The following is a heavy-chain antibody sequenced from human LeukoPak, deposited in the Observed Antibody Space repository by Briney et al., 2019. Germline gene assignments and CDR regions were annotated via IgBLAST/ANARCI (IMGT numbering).Heavy chain of an antibody. Sequence: GGSLRLXCAASGFTFSTYAMNWDRQAPGKGLEWVSYISSSSSPTYYADSVQGRFTISRDNAKNSLYLQMNSLRGEDTAVYYCARDDGGYWGQGTLVTVSS. D-gene: IGHD3-16*01. V-gene: IGHV3-48*01. CDR1: GFTFSTYA. J-gene: IGHJ4*02. CDR3: ARDDGGY. CDR2: ISSSSSPT.